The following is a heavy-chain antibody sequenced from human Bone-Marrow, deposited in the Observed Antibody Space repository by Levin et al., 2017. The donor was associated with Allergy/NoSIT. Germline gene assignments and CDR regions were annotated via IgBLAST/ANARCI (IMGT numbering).Heavy chain of an antibody. V-gene: IGHV3-33*05. D-gene: IGHD6-19*01. CDR2: ISYDGNNR. J-gene: IGHJ4*02. CDR1: GFRFSNYA. CDR3: ARKDSGWHIY. Sequence: LSLTCAVSGFRFSNYAMHWVRQTPDKGLEWVAVISYDGNNRQYADSVRGRFTISRDDAKNSLFLQMNSLRVEDTAVYYCARKDSGWHIYWGQGTLVPVSS.